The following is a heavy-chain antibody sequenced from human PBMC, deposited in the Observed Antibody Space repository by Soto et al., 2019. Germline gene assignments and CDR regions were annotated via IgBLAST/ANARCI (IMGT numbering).Heavy chain of an antibody. CDR1: GFTFSGSA. CDR2: IRSKANSYAT. V-gene: IGHV3-73*01. J-gene: IGHJ4*02. CDR3: TRHVSVGDYGPVY. D-gene: IGHD4-17*01. Sequence: PGGSLRLSCAASGFTFSGSAMHWVRQASGKGLEWVGRIRSKANSYATAYAASVKGRFTISRDDSKNTAYLQMNSLKTEDTAVYYCTRHVSVGDYGPVYWGQGTLVTVSS.